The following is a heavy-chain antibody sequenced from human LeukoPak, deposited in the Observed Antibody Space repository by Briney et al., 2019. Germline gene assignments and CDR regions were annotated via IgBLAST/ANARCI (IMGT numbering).Heavy chain of an antibody. Sequence: PSETLSLTCTVSGGSISSSSYYWGWIRQPPGKGLEWIGSIYYTGSTYYNPSLKSRVTIIVNTSKNQFSLKLSSVTAADRAVYYCARYGVGATSDYWGQGTLVTVSS. D-gene: IGHD1-26*01. J-gene: IGHJ4*02. CDR3: ARYGVGATSDY. CDR2: IYYTGST. V-gene: IGHV4-39*01. CDR1: GGSISSSSYY.